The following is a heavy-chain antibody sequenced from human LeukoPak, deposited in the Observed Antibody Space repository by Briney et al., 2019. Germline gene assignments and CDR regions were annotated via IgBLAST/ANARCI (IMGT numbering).Heavy chain of an antibody. D-gene: IGHD6-19*01. V-gene: IGHV1-69*04. CDR2: IIPILGIA. J-gene: IGHJ4*02. CDR1: GGTFSSYA. Sequence: GASVKVSCKASGGTFSSYAISWVRQAPGQGLEWMGRIIPILGIANYAQKFQGRVTITADKSTSTAYMELSSLRSEDTAVYYCSVRDSHSSGWHTFDYWGQGTLVTVSS. CDR3: SVRDSHSSGWHTFDY.